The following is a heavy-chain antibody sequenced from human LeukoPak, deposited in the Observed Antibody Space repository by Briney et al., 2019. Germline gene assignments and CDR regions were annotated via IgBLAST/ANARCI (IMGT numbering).Heavy chain of an antibody. V-gene: IGHV3-23*01. CDR3: AKAQGASLVRGVVITSRAFDI. CDR2: ISGSGGRT. J-gene: IGHJ3*02. CDR1: GFSFSTYV. Sequence: PGGYLRLSCAASGFSFSTYVMSWVRQAPGKGLEWVSGISGSGGRTSYVDSVKGRFTISRDNFKDTLSLQMNSLRAEDTAVYYCAKAQGASLVRGVVITSRAFDIWGQGTMVTVSS. D-gene: IGHD3-10*01.